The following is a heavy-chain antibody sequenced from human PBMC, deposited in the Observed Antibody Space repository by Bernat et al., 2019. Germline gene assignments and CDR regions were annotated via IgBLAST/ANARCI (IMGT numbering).Heavy chain of an antibody. CDR1: GGSISSSSYY. J-gene: IGHJ5*02. D-gene: IGHD3-3*01. V-gene: IGHV4-39*01. CDR3: ARAQIFGVVIIEEDWFDP. Sequence: QLQLQESGPGLVKPSETLSLTCTVSGGSISSSSYYWGWIRQPPGKGLEWIGSIYYSGRTYYNPSLKSRVTISVDTSKNQFSLKLSSVTAADTAVYYCARAQIFGVVIIEEDWFDPWGQGTLVTVSS. CDR2: IYYSGRT.